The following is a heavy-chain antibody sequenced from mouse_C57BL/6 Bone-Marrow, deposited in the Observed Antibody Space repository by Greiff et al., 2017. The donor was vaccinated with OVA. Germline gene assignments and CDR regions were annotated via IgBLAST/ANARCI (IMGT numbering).Heavy chain of an antibody. V-gene: IGHV1-59*01. J-gene: IGHJ2*01. CDR1: GYTFTSYW. Sequence: QVQLKQPGAELVRPGTSVKLSCKASGYTFTSYWMHWVKQRPGQGLEWIGVIDPSDSYTNYNQKFKGKATLTVDTSSSTAYMQLSSLTSEDSAVYYCARKYGSSFYYFDYWGQGTTLTVSS. CDR3: ARKYGSSFYYFDY. CDR2: IDPSDSYT. D-gene: IGHD1-1*01.